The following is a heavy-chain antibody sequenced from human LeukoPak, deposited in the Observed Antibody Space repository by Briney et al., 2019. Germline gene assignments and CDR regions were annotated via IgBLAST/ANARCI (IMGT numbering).Heavy chain of an antibody. CDR2: IYYSGST. J-gene: IGHJ3*02. V-gene: IGHV4-39*01. Sequence: PSETLSLTCTVSGGSISSSSYYWGWIRQPPGKGLEWIGSIYYSGSTYYNPSLKSRVTISVDTSKNQFSLKLSSVTAADTAVYYCARPIGGSYSDAFDIWGQGTMVTVSS. D-gene: IGHD1-26*01. CDR1: GGSISSSSYY. CDR3: ARPIGGSYSDAFDI.